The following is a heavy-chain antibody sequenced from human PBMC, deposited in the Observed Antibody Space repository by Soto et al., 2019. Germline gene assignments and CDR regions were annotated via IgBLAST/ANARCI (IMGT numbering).Heavy chain of an antibody. J-gene: IGHJ6*02. Sequence: PGESLKISCKGSGYSFTSYWISWVRQMPGKGLEWMGRIDPSDSYTNYSPSFQGHVTISADKSISTAYLQWSSLKASDTAMYYCARDIVVVPAAIGSAPAYYYYGMDVWGQGTTVTVSS. CDR1: GYSFTSYW. D-gene: IGHD2-2*02. CDR3: ARDIVVVPAAIGSAPAYYYYGMDV. V-gene: IGHV5-10-1*01. CDR2: IDPSDSYT.